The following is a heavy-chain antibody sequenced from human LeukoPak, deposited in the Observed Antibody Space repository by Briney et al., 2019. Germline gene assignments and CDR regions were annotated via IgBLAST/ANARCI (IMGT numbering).Heavy chain of an antibody. CDR2: ISGNSHHI. Sequence: GGSLRLSCAASGFTFSDYSMKWVRQAPGKALEWVSSISGNSHHIYYADPVKGRFAISRDNAYKSLYLQMDSLRVEDTAVYYCASGTIVGARGADNWGQGALVTVSS. J-gene: IGHJ4*02. D-gene: IGHD1-26*01. V-gene: IGHV3-21*01. CDR1: GFTFSDYS. CDR3: ASGTIVGARGADN.